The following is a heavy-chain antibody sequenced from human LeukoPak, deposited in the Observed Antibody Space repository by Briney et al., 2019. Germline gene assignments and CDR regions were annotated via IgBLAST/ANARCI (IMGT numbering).Heavy chain of an antibody. J-gene: IGHJ6*03. CDR1: EFTFSRYW. CDR2: IKEDGNEK. V-gene: IGHV3-7*01. D-gene: IGHD3-16*01. CDR3: ARLGADYYYYYMDV. Sequence: GGSPRLSCAASEFTFSRYWRSWVRQAPGKGLEWVANIKEDGNEKYCVDSVKGRFTISRDNARKSLYLQMNSLRAEDTAVYYCARLGADYYYYYMDVWGKGTTVTVSS.